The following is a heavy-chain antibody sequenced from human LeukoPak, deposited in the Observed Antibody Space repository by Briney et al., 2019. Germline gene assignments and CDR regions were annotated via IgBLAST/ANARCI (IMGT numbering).Heavy chain of an antibody. CDR1: GFTFSSYG. V-gene: IGHV3-30*18. CDR3: AKHLAVAGKDHFDY. CDR2: ISYDGSNK. D-gene: IGHD6-19*01. J-gene: IGHJ4*02. Sequence: GGSLRLSCAASGFTFSSYGMHWVRQAPDKGLEWVAVISYDGSNKYYADSVKGRFTISRDNSKNTLYLQMNSLRDEDTAVYYCAKHLAVAGKDHFDYWGQGTLVTVSS.